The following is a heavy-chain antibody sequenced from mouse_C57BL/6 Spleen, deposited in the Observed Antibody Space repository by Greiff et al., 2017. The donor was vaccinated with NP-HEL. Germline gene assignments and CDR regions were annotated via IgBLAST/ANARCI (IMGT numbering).Heavy chain of an antibody. D-gene: IGHD2-1*01. CDR1: GYTFTSYT. CDR2: INPSSGYT. J-gene: IGHJ2*01. CDR3: ADGKDFDY. V-gene: IGHV1-4*01. Sequence: QVQLKQSGAELARPGASVKMSCKASGYTFTSYTMHWVKQRPGQGLEWIGYINPSSGYTKYNQKFKDKATLTADKSSSTAYMQLSSLTSEDSAVYYCADGKDFDYWGQGTTLTVSS.